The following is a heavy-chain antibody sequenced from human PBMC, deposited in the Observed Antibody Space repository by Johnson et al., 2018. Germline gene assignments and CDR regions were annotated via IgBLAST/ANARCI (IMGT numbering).Heavy chain of an antibody. Sequence: QVQLVQSGGGVVQPGRSLRLSCAASGFTFSSYAMHWVRQAPGKGLEWVAVISYDGSNKYYADSVKGRFTISRDNSKNTLYLQMNSLRAEDTAVYYCAREGLGAFDIWGQGTMVTVSS. CDR1: GFTFSSYA. D-gene: IGHD7-27*01. CDR3: AREGLGAFDI. J-gene: IGHJ3*02. CDR2: ISYDGSNK. V-gene: IGHV3-30-3*01.